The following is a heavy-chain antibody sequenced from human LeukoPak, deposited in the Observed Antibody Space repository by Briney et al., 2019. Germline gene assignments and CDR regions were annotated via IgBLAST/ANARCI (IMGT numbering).Heavy chain of an antibody. Sequence: PGGPLRLSCAASGFTFSSYAMSWVRQAPGKGLEWVSAISGSGGSTYYADSVKGRFTISRDNSKNTLYLQMNSLRAEDTAVYYCALYYYDSSGSSSHFDYWGQGTLVTFSS. CDR2: ISGSGGST. J-gene: IGHJ4*02. CDR1: GFTFSSYA. V-gene: IGHV3-23*01. CDR3: ALYYYDSSGSSSHFDY. D-gene: IGHD3-22*01.